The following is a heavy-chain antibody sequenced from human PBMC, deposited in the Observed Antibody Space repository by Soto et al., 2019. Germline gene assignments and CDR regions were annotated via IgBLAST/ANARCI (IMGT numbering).Heavy chain of an antibody. CDR3: ASRLEDDDGDYSPRG. V-gene: IGHV3-21*01. D-gene: IGHD4-17*01. Sequence: GGSLRLSCAASGFTFSSYSMNWVRQAPGKGLEWVSSISSSSSYIYYADSVKGRFTISRDNAKNSLYLQMNSLRAEDTAVYYCASRLEDDDGDYSPRGWGQGTLVTVSS. CDR2: ISSSSSYI. CDR1: GFTFSSYS. J-gene: IGHJ4*02.